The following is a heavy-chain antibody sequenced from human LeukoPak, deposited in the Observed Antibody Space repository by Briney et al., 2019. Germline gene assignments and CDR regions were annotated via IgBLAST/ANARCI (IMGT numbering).Heavy chain of an antibody. V-gene: IGHV3-23*01. J-gene: IGHJ4*02. CDR1: GFTFSSYA. Sequence: GGSLRLSCAASGFTFSSYAMSWVRQAPGKGLEWVSAISGSGGSTYYADSVKGRFTISRDNSKNTLYLQMNSLRAEDTAVYYCAKAVSRYCSSTSCYRGWYFDYWGQGTLVTVSS. CDR2: ISGSGGST. CDR3: AKAVSRYCSSTSCYRGWYFDY. D-gene: IGHD2-2*02.